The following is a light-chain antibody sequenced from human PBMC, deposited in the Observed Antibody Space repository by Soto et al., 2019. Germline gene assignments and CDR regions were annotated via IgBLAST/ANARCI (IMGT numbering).Light chain of an antibody. CDR2: AAS. V-gene: IGKV1-39*01. CDR3: QQNAITPPWT. J-gene: IGKJ1*01. CDR1: QSVSRS. Sequence: QLTQSPSSLSESVGDRVIISCRASQSVSRSLNWYQQKPGQPPKLLLYAASTLHSGVPSRFSGSGSGTEFTLTISSLQPEDFATYYCQQNAITPPWTFGQGTKVEVK.